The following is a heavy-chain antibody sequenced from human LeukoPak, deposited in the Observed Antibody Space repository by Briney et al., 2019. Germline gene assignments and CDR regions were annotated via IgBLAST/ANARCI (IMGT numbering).Heavy chain of an antibody. Sequence: PGGSLRLSCAASEFTFSNYAMSWVRQAPGKGLEWVSSISGSGGSTYYADSVKGRFTISRDNSKNTLYLQMNSLRAEDTAVYYCAKGPWKQWLVLVAFDYWGQGTLVTVSS. J-gene: IGHJ4*02. V-gene: IGHV3-23*01. CDR3: AKGPWKQWLVLVAFDY. D-gene: IGHD6-19*01. CDR2: ISGSGGST. CDR1: EFTFSNYA.